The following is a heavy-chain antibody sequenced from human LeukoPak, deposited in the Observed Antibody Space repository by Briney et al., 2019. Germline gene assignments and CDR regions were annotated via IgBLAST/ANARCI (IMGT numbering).Heavy chain of an antibody. CDR2: IKQDGSAK. Sequence: GGSLRLSCAASGFTFSTYWMTWVRQAPGKGLEWVVNIKQDGSAKGYVDSVKGRFTISRDNARNSLYLQMSSLRPEDTAVYYCATYTHWVAGDVWGQGTTVTVSS. J-gene: IGHJ6*02. CDR1: GFTFSTYW. V-gene: IGHV3-7*01. D-gene: IGHD3-16*01. CDR3: ATYTHWVAGDV.